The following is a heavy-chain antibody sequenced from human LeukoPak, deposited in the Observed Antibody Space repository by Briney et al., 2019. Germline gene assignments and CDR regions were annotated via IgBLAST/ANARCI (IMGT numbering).Heavy chain of an antibody. D-gene: IGHD5-18*01. CDR3: AKTRGYSYGLIDY. Sequence: GGSLRLSCAASGFTFSSYGMHWVRQAPGKGLEWVAVISYDGSNKYYADSVKGRFTISRDNSKYTLYLQMNSLRAEDTAVYYRAKTRGYSYGLIDYWGQGTLVTVSS. CDR1: GFTFSSYG. CDR2: ISYDGSNK. J-gene: IGHJ4*02. V-gene: IGHV3-30*18.